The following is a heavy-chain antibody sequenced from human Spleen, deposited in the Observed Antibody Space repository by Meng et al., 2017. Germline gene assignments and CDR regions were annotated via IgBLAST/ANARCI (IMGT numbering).Heavy chain of an antibody. CDR1: GFTFSSYG. J-gene: IGHJ4*02. D-gene: IGHD3-10*01. CDR2: IWYDGSNK. V-gene: IGHV3-33*08. CDR3: ARNRINANRWFGELWAY. Sequence: GGSLRLSCAACGFTFSSYGIHWVRQAPGKGLEWVAVIWYDGSNKYYADSVKGRFTISRDNSKNTLYLQMNSLRAEDTAVYYCARNRINANRWFGELWAYWGQGTLVTVSS.